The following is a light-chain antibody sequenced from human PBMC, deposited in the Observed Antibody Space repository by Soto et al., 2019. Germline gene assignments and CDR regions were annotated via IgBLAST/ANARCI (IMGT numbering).Light chain of an antibody. CDR3: QQYYYYWT. Sequence: DIKMSQSPSTLSAYVGDRVTITCRASQSISNFLAWYQQKPGKAPNVLISEVSTLKSGVPSRFSGSGSGTEFTLTISSLQPDDSATYYCQQYYYYWTFGQGTKVDIK. CDR1: QSISNF. V-gene: IGKV1-5*03. CDR2: EVS. J-gene: IGKJ1*01.